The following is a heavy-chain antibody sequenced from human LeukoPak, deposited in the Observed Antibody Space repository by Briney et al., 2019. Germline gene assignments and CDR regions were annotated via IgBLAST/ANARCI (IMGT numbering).Heavy chain of an antibody. J-gene: IGHJ4*02. CDR3: ARDTDYDSSGYGDY. CDR1: GFTFSDYY. V-gene: IGHV3-74*01. Sequence: GGSLRLSCAASGFTFSDYYMSWIRQAPGKGLVWVSRINSDGSSTSYADSVKGRFTISRDNAKNTLYLQMNSLRAEDTAVYYCARDTDYDSSGYGDYWGQGTLVTVSS. D-gene: IGHD3-22*01. CDR2: INSDGSST.